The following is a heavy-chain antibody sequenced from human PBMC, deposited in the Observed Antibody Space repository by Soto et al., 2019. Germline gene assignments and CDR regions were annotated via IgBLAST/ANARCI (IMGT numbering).Heavy chain of an antibody. J-gene: IGHJ4*02. CDR2: IYYSEST. Sequence: QVRLQESGPGLVKPSQTLSLTCTVSGGSISTNGHYWRWIRQHPGKGLEWIGYIYYSESTYSNPSLKSRPTISVDTSNNQCSLSLSSVTAADTAGYYCANLVSTNFASWGRGSLVTVSS. CDR1: GGSISTNGHY. V-gene: IGHV4-31*04. CDR3: ANLVSTNFAS. D-gene: IGHD5-12*01.